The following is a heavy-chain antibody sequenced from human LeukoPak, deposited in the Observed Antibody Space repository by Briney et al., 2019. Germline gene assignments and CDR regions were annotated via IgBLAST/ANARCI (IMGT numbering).Heavy chain of an antibody. Sequence: GGSLRLSCAASGFTFSSYGMHWVRQAPGKGLEWVAFISYDGSNKYYADSVKGRFTISRDNSKDTLYLQMNSLRAEDTAVYYCAKEGAGVVIPLAFYYYYYMDVWGKGTTVTVSS. V-gene: IGHV3-30*18. J-gene: IGHJ6*03. CDR3: AKEGAGVVIPLAFYYYYYMDV. CDR2: ISYDGSNK. D-gene: IGHD3-22*01. CDR1: GFTFSSYG.